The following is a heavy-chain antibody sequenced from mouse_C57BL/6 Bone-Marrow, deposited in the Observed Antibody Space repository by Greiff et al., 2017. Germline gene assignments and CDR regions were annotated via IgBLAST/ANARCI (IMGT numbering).Heavy chain of an antibody. CDR3: ARHGEYAFDY. D-gene: IGHD5-1*01. CDR2: IWSAGSS. CDR1: GFSFTSYG. V-gene: IGHV2-6-1*01. Sequence: VKLVESGPGLVAPSQSLSITCTVSGFSFTSYGVHWVRQPPGQGLEWLVVIWSAGSSTYNSALKSRLSISKDNSKSQVVLTKNSLQTDDAAVYYCARHGEYAFDYWGQGTTLTVSS. J-gene: IGHJ2*01.